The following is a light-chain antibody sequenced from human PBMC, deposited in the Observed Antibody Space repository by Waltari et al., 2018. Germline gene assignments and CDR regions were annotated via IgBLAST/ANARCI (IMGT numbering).Light chain of an antibody. CDR2: DTN. J-gene: IGLJ3*02. CDR3: VLYRGDAQWV. CDR1: PGQVISNYY. Sequence: QTVVTQEPSLTVSPGGTVTLTCASTPGQVISNYYPTWFQQKPGQAPRALIYDTNKKQPWTPARFSGSLLGGKAALTLSGAQTEDEAEYYCVLYRGDAQWVFGGGTKLTVL. V-gene: IGLV7-43*01.